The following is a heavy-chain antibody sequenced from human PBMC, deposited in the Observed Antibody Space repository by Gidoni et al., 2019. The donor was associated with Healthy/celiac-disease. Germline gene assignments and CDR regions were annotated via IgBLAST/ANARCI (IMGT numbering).Heavy chain of an antibody. J-gene: IGHJ6*02. D-gene: IGHD6-13*01. CDR3: ARDQQLAQKRAYGMDV. CDR1: GFTFSRYA. CDR2: ISYDGSNK. V-gene: IGHV3-30-3*01. Sequence: QVQLVESGGGVVQPGGSLRLFCAAYGFTFSRYAMHWVRQAPGKGLEWVAVISYDGSNKYYADSVKGRFTISRDNSKNTLYLQMNSLRAEDTAVYYCARDQQLAQKRAYGMDVWGQGTTVTVSS.